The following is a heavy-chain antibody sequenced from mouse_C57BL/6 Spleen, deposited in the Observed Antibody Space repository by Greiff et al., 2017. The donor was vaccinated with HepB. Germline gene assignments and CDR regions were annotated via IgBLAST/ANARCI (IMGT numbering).Heavy chain of an antibody. D-gene: IGHD2-3*01. Sequence: QVQLQQPGAELVKPGASVKVSCKASGYTFTSYWMHWVKQRPGQGLEWIGRIYPSDSDTNYNQKFKGKTTLTVDKSSSTAYMQLSSLTSEDSAVYYGASNNPRVYDYEAMDYWGQGTSVTVSS. CDR2: IYPSDSDT. CDR3: ASNNPRVYDYEAMDY. V-gene: IGHV1-74*01. J-gene: IGHJ4*01. CDR1: GYTFTSYW.